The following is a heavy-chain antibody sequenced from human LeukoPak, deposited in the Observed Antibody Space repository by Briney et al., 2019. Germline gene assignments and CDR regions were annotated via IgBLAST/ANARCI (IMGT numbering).Heavy chain of an antibody. Sequence: SETLSLTCTVSGGSISGHYWSWIRQPAGKGLEWIGRIYTSGSTNYNPSLKSRVTMSVDTSKNQFSLKLSSVTAADTAVYYCARAPQGVAAANYFDYWGQGTLVTVSS. J-gene: IGHJ4*02. CDR3: ARAPQGVAAANYFDY. D-gene: IGHD2-15*01. CDR1: GGSISGHY. CDR2: IYTSGST. V-gene: IGHV4-4*07.